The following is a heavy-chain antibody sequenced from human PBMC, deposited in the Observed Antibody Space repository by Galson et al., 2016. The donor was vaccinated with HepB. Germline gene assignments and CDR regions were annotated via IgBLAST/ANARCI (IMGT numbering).Heavy chain of an antibody. D-gene: IGHD3-3*01. V-gene: IGHV3-33*01. Sequence: SLRLSCAASGFTFSSYGMRWVRQAPGKGLEWVAFIWYDGGKKYYADSVKGRFTISRDNSKNTWYLQMNRLRVEDTAIYYCARAHWGVVSIEWNYFDYWGQGALVTVSS. CDR2: IWYDGGKK. CDR1: GFTFSSYG. CDR3: ARAHWGVVSIEWNYFDY. J-gene: IGHJ4*02.